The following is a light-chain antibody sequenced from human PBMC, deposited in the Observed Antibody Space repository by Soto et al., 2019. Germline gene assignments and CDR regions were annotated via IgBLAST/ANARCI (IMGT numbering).Light chain of an antibody. CDR2: EVS. Sequence: QSLLTQPSSLSGSPGQSITISCTGSISDVGGYNYVSWYQQYPGKAPSLMIYEVSNRPSGVSDRFSGSKSGNTASLTISGLQAEDEADYYCSSYTSSYIYVFGTGTKVTVL. J-gene: IGLJ1*01. CDR3: SSYTSSYIYV. CDR1: ISDVGGYNY. V-gene: IGLV2-14*01.